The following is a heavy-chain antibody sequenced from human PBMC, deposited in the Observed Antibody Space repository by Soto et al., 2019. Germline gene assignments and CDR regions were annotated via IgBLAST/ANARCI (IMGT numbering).Heavy chain of an antibody. V-gene: IGHV3-74*01. CDR3: ARVPTGNYGVWIN. CDR1: GFTFSSYW. J-gene: IGHJ4*02. Sequence: EEQLVESGGGLVQPGGSRRLSCAASGFTFSSYWMHWVRQAPGKVLVWVSRINPGGSITTYADSVKGRFTISRDNAKNTLYVQMNSLRGDDTAVYYCARVPTGNYGVWINWVQGTLVTVSS. CDR2: INPGGSIT. D-gene: IGHD3-10*01.